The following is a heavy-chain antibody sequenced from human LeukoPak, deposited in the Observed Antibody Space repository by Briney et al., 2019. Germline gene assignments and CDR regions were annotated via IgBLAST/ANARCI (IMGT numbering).Heavy chain of an antibody. CDR2: IIPIFGTA. CDR1: GGTFSSYA. CDR3: ARVGVYGDYFDY. J-gene: IGHJ4*02. D-gene: IGHD4-17*01. V-gene: IGHV1-69*13. Sequence: APVKVSCKASGGTFSSYAISWVRQAPGQGLEWMGGIIPIFGTANYAQKFQGRVTITADESTSTAYMELSSLRSEDTAVYYCARVGVYGDYFDYWGQGTLVTVSS.